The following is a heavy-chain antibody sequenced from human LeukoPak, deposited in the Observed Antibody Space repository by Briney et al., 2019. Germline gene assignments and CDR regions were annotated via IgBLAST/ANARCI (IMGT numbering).Heavy chain of an antibody. CDR3: ARERRPDYGIDH. Sequence: PSETLSLTCTVSGGSISSSSYYWGWIRQPPGKGLEWIGSIYYSGSTYYNPSLKSRVTISVDTSKNQFSLKLSSVTAADTAVYYCARERRPDYGIDHWGQGTLVTVSS. V-gene: IGHV4-39*07. D-gene: IGHD4-17*01. CDR2: IYYSGST. J-gene: IGHJ5*02. CDR1: GGSISSSSYY.